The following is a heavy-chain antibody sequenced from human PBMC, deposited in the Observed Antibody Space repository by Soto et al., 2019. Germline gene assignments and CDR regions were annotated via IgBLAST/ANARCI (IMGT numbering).Heavy chain of an antibody. D-gene: IGHD4-17*01. J-gene: IGHJ6*03. CDR1: GFTLSDYW. Sequence: GGSLRLSCAASGFTLSDYWMTWVRQAPGKGLDWVANIKQDGSKRQNVDSVKGRFTMSRDNSKNSLYLQMSSLRAEDTAVYYCARHGDYVSMDVWGKGTTVTVSS. V-gene: IGHV3-7*01. CDR3: ARHGDYVSMDV. CDR2: IKQDGSKR.